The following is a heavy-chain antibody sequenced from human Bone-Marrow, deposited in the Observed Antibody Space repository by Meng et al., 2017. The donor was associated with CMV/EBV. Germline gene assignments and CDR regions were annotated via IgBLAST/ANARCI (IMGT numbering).Heavy chain of an antibody. Sequence: SETLSLTCAVYGGSFSGYYWSWIRQPPGKGLEWIGEINHNGSTNYNPSLKSRVTISVDTSKNQFSLKLSSVTAADTAVYYCARGRLRPDIVVVPAAITRRSWFDPWGQGTLVTVSS. CDR1: GGSFSGYY. D-gene: IGHD2-2*01. CDR2: INHNGST. V-gene: IGHV4-34*01. J-gene: IGHJ5*02. CDR3: ARGRLRPDIVVVPAAITRRSWFDP.